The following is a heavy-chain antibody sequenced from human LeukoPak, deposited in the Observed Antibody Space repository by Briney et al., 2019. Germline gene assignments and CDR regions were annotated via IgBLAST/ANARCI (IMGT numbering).Heavy chain of an antibody. D-gene: IGHD3-10*01. CDR2: IKSSGTIT. CDR3: AREMDSGSYLGY. CDR1: GFTFSIYN. Sequence: GGSLRLSRAASGFTFSIYNMNWVRQAPGKGLEWISFIKSSGTITYYTDSVKGRFTISRDNAKNSLYLQMNSLRAEDTAVYYCAREMDSGSYLGYWGQGALVTVSS. J-gene: IGHJ4*02. V-gene: IGHV3-48*01.